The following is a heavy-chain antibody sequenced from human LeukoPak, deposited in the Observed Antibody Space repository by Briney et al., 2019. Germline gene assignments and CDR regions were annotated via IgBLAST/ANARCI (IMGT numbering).Heavy chain of an antibody. CDR2: IYSGGST. D-gene: IGHD2-2*01. Sequence: GGSLRLSCAASGFTFSSYAMSWVRQAPRKGLEWVSVIYSGGSTYYADSVKGRFTISRDNSKNTLYLQMNSLRAEDTAVYYCARVDSAGYCSSTSCYDYWGQGTLVTVSS. V-gene: IGHV3-53*01. CDR3: ARVDSAGYCSSTSCYDY. J-gene: IGHJ4*02. CDR1: GFTFSSYA.